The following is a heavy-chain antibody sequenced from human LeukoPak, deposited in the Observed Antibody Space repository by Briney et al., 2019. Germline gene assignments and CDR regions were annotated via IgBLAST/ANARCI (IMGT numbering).Heavy chain of an antibody. CDR2: IYYSGST. CDR3: ARSTLGWFDP. Sequence: SETLSLTCTVSGGSISSYYWSWIRQPPGKGLEWIGYIYYSGSTNYNPSLKSRVTMSVDTSKNQFSLKLSSVAAADTAVYYCARSTLGWFDPWGQGTLVTVSS. CDR1: GGSISSYY. J-gene: IGHJ5*02. V-gene: IGHV4-59*12.